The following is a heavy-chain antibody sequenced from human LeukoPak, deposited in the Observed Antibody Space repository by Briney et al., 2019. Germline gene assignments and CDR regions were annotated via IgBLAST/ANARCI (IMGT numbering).Heavy chain of an antibody. Sequence: SETLSLTCTVAGGSIRSYYWSWMRQPPGKGLEGIGYIYYSGSTNYNPSLKSRVTISVDTSKNQYSLKLSSVTAADAAVYYCARADPDSSSTLEVFDYWGQGTLVTVSS. CDR3: ARADPDSSSTLEVFDY. D-gene: IGHD6-6*01. CDR1: GGSIRSYY. J-gene: IGHJ4*02. CDR2: IYYSGST. V-gene: IGHV4-59*01.